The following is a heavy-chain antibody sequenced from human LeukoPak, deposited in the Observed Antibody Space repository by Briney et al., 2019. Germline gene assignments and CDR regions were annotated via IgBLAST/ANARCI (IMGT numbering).Heavy chain of an antibody. D-gene: IGHD4-17*01. J-gene: IGHJ4*02. Sequence: SQTLSLTCTVSSGSISSGGYYWSWIRQHPGKGLEWIGYIYYSGSTYYNPSLKSRVTISVDTSKNQFSLKLSSVTAADTAVYYCARDGGYVYGDYAYFDYWGQGTLVTVSS. CDR3: ARDGGYVYGDYAYFDY. CDR2: IYYSGST. V-gene: IGHV4-31*03. CDR1: SGSISSGGYY.